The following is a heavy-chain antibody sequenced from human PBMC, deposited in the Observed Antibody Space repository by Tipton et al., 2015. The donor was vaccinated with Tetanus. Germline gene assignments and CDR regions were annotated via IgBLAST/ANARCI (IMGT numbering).Heavy chain of an antibody. D-gene: IGHD1-26*01. Sequence: LRLSCTVSGGSITSGGYYWSWIRQNPGKGLEWIGDIYYSGSTYYNPSLKSRVTISVDTSKNQFSLKLNSVTAADTAVYYCARDQARGARGWNYFDYWGQGTLVTVSS. CDR2: IYYSGST. V-gene: IGHV4-31*03. CDR3: ARDQARGARGWNYFDY. CDR1: GGSITSGGYY. J-gene: IGHJ4*02.